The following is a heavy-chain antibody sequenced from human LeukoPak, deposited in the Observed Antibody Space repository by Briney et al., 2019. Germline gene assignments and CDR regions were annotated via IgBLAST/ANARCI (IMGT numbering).Heavy chain of an antibody. V-gene: IGHV1-24*01. Sequence: ASVKVSCKVSGYTLTELSMRWVRQAPGKGLEWMGGFDPEDGETIYAQKFQGRVTMTEDTSTDTAYMELSSLRSEDTAVYYCATLPGIAAAGYFDYWGQGTLVAVSS. CDR1: GYTLTELS. D-gene: IGHD6-13*01. CDR3: ATLPGIAAAGYFDY. J-gene: IGHJ4*02. CDR2: FDPEDGET.